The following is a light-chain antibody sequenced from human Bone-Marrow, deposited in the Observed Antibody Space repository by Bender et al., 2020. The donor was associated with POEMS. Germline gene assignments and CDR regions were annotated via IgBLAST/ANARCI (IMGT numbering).Light chain of an antibody. CDR2: EVS. Sequence: QSALTQPASVSGSPGQSITISCSGTSSDVGSYNLVSWYQQHPGKAPKLMIYEVSKWPSGVSNRFSGSKSGNTASLTISGLQADDEADYYCCAYAVGRSYVFGTGTKVTVL. J-gene: IGLJ1*01. CDR3: CAYAVGRSYV. CDR1: SSDVGSYNL. V-gene: IGLV2-23*02.